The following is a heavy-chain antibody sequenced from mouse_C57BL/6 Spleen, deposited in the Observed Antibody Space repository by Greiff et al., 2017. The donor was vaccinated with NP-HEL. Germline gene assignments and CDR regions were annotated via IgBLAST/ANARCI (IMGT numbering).Heavy chain of an antibody. D-gene: IGHD1-1*01. V-gene: IGHV1-85*01. J-gene: IGHJ4*01. CDR3: ARGGGREGYAMGY. CDR2: IYPRDGST. CDR1: GYTFTSDD. Sequence: QVQLQQSGPELVKPGASVKLSCKASGYTFTSDDINWVKQRPGQGLEWIGGIYPRDGSTKYNEKFKGKATLTGDKSSRSAYMELLSLTSEDSAVYVCARGGGREGYAMGYWGQGTSVTFSS.